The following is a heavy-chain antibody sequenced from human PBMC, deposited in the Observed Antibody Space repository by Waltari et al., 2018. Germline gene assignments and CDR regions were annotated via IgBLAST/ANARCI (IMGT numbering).Heavy chain of an antibody. V-gene: IGHV3-53*01. J-gene: IGHJ4*02. CDR1: GFTDRNTY. D-gene: IGHD3-3*01. CDR3: ARGPQEWFAV. CDR2: SNNGGIA. Sequence: DVQLVESGGGLMQSGGSLRLSCVASGFTDRNTYLNGVRPAPGKGLDWVAVSNNGGIAYYTDSGKGRFTISRDNSKNTVYLQMNSLTAEDTGIYYCARGPQEWFAVWGQGTQVTV.